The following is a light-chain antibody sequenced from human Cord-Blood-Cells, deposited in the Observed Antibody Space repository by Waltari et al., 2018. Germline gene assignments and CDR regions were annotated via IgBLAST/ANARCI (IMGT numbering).Light chain of an antibody. V-gene: IGKV3-11*01. CDR3: QQRSNWPRGYS. J-gene: IGKJ2*03. CDR2: DAS. CDR1: QSVSSY. Sequence: EIVLTQSPATLSLSPGSRATLSCRASQSVSSYLAWYQQKPGQAPRLPIYDASNRATGIPARFSGSGSGTDFTLTISSLEPEDFAVYYCQQRSNWPRGYSFGQGTKLEIK.